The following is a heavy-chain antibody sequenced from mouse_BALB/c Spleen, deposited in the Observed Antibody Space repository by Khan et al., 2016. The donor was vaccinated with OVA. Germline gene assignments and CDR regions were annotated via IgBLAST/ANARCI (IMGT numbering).Heavy chain of an antibody. D-gene: IGHD2-14*01. J-gene: IGHJ3*01. CDR3: ARGGYGWFAY. V-gene: IGHV1-85*01. CDR1: GYTFTSYD. Sequence: QVQLQQSGAELVKPGASVKLSCKASGYTFTSYDINWVRQRPEQGLEWIGWMFPGDGSTKYNENFKGKATLTTDKSSSTAYMQLSRLTSEDSGAKVCARGGYGWFAYWGQGTLVTVSA. CDR2: MFPGDGST.